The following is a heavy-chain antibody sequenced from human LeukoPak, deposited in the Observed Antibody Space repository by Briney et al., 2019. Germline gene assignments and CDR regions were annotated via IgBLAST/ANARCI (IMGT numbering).Heavy chain of an antibody. CDR3: ARELPREVTLDY. D-gene: IGHD2-21*02. J-gene: IGHJ4*02. CDR2: INSDGSRT. Sequence: GGSLCLSCAASGFTLSSYEMHWVRQAPGKGLVWVSRINSDGSRTGYADSVKGRFTISRDNAKNTLYLQMNSLRAEDTAIYYCARELPREVTLDYWGQGTLVTVSS. V-gene: IGHV3-74*01. CDR1: GFTLSSYE.